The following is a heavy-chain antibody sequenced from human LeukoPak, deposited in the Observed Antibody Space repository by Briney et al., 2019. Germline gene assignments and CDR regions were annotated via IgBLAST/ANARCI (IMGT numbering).Heavy chain of an antibody. V-gene: IGHV4-59*08. CDR3: ARSSYGAGSYIFYGLDV. D-gene: IGHD3-10*01. CDR2: VYNTVTT. J-gene: IGHJ6*02. Sequence: SETLSLTCTVSGGSITTYYWTWIRQPPGKGLEWIGHVYNTVTTNYNPSLLSRVTISMDTSENQFSLKLSSVTAADTAVYYCARSSYGAGSYIFYGLDVWGQGTMVTVSS. CDR1: GGSITTYY.